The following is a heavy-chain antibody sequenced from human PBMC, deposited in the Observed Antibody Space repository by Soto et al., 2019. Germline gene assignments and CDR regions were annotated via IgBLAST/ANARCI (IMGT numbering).Heavy chain of an antibody. Sequence: SGPTLVNPTQTLTLTCTFSGFSLSTSGMCVSWIRQPPGKALEWLARIDWDDDKYYSTSLKTRLTISKDTSKNQVVLTMTNMDPVDTATYYCARILVSNNWFDPWGQGTLVTVSS. CDR1: GFSLSTSGMC. J-gene: IGHJ5*02. D-gene: IGHD2-21*01. CDR3: ARILVSNNWFDP. CDR2: IDWDDDK. V-gene: IGHV2-70*11.